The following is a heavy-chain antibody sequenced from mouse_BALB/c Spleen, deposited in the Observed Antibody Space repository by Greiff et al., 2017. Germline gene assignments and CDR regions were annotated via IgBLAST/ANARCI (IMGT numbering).Heavy chain of an antibody. J-gene: IGHJ3*01. V-gene: IGHV5-6-5*01. CDR2: ISSGGST. D-gene: IGHD5-2*01. Sequence: EVQLVESGGDLVKPGGSLKLSCAASGFTFSSYAMSWVRQTPEKRLEWVASISSGGSTYYPDSVKGRFTISRDNARNILYLQMSSLRSEDTAMYYCAREEYSSWFAYWGQGTLVTVSA. CDR1: GFTFSSYA. CDR3: AREEYSSWFAY.